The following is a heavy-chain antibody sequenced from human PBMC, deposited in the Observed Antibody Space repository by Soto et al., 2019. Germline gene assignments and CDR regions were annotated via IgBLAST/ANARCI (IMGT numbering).Heavy chain of an antibody. J-gene: IGHJ4*02. Sequence: PGGSLRLSCAASGFTFSSYAMSWVRQAPGKWLEWVSAISGSGGSTYYADSVKGRFTISRDNSKNTLYLQMNSLRAEDTAVYYCAKDPLGYCSGGSCYSNYWGQGXLVTVYS. CDR2: ISGSGGST. CDR3: AKDPLGYCSGGSCYSNY. V-gene: IGHV3-23*01. CDR1: GFTFSSYA. D-gene: IGHD2-15*01.